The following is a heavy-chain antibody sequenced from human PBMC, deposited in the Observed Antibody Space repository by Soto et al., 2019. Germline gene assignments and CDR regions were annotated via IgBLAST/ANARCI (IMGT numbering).Heavy chain of an antibody. V-gene: IGHV4-30-4*01. D-gene: IGHD5-12*01. J-gene: IGHJ4*02. CDR3: ARYKGYISGPKNFDY. CDR1: VASISSGDYF. Sequence: SETLSLTCTFSVASISSGDYFWSWIRQSPGKGLEWIGYIYDSGSSYYNPSLKSRVTMSVDTSKNQFSLKLRSVTAADTAVYYCARYKGYISGPKNFDYWGQGTLVTVSS. CDR2: IYDSGSS.